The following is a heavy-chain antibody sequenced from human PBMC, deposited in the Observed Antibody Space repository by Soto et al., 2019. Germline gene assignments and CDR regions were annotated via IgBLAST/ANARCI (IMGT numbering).Heavy chain of an antibody. CDR2: ISYDGSNK. CDR1: GFTFSSYA. D-gene: IGHD5-18*01. J-gene: IGHJ4*02. Sequence: GGSLRLSCAASGFTFSSYAMHWVRQAPGKGLEWVAVISYDGSNKYYADSVKGRFTISRDNSKNTLYLQMNSLRAEDTAVYYCESHAGYSYGLAFDYWGQGTLVTVSS. V-gene: IGHV3-30-3*01. CDR3: ESHAGYSYGLAFDY.